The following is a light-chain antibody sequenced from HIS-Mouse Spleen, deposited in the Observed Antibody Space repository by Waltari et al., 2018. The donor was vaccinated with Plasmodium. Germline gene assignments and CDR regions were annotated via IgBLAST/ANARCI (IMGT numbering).Light chain of an antibody. J-gene: IGKJ2*01. CDR2: GAS. V-gene: IGKV3-20*01. CDR1: QSVSSSY. CDR3: QQYGSSPYT. Sequence: EIVLTQSPGTLFLSPGERATLSCRASQSVSSSYLAWYQQKPGQAPRLLIYGASSRATGIPDRFSGSVSGTDFTLTISRLEPEDFAVYYCQQYGSSPYTFGQGTKLEIK.